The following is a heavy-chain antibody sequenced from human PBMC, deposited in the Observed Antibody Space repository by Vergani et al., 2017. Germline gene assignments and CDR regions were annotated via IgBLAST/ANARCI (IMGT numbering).Heavy chain of an antibody. D-gene: IGHD2-2*01. CDR1: GFTFSDYY. CDR2: ISSSGSTI. J-gene: IGHJ5*02. Sequence: QVQLVESGGGLVKPGGSLRLSCAASGFTFSDYYMSWIRQAPGKGLEWVSYISSSGSTIYYADSVKGRFTISRANAKNSLYLQMNSLRAEDTAVYYCASSADIVVVPAAKLLGWFDPWGQGTLVTVSS. CDR3: ASSADIVVVPAAKLLGWFDP. V-gene: IGHV3-11*01.